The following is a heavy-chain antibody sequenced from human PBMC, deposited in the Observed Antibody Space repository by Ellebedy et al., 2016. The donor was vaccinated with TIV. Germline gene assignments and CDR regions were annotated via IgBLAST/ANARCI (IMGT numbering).Heavy chain of an antibody. CDR3: AKVNTTMVTVFSYIEN. D-gene: IGHD5-18*01. CDR2: ISTSSSYT. Sequence: GESLKISCVASGFTFSDYYMSWIRQAPGKGLEWVSTISTSSSYTKCADSVKGRFTISRDNSKNTLYLQMNSLRPEDTAIYYCAKVNTTMVTVFSYIENWGQGTLVTVSS. V-gene: IGHV3-11*06. J-gene: IGHJ4*02. CDR1: GFTFSDYY.